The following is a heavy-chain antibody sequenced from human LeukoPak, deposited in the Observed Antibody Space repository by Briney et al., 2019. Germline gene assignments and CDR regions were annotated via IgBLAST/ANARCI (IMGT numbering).Heavy chain of an antibody. CDR3: ARGGIVPAANHYYGMDV. CDR1: GGTFSSYA. Sequence: ASVKVSCKASGGTFSSYAISWVRQAPGQGLEWMGRIIPIFGIANYAQEFQGRVTITADKSTSTAYMELSSLRSEDTAVYYCARGGIVPAANHYYGMDVWGQGTTVTVSS. CDR2: IIPIFGIA. J-gene: IGHJ6*02. D-gene: IGHD2-2*01. V-gene: IGHV1-69*04.